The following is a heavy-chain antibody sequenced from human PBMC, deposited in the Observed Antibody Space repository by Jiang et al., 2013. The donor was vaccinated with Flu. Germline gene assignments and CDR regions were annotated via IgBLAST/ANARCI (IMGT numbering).Heavy chain of an antibody. V-gene: IGHV6-1*01. D-gene: IGHD2-15*01. CDR3: ARDGAATHDAFDI. Sequence: SQTLSLTRAISGDSVSSNSATWNWIRQSPSRGHEWLGRTYYRSQWYAESVKSRITINPDTSKNQVSLQLNSVTPEDTAVYYCARDGAATHDAFDIWGQGTVVTVSS. J-gene: IGHJ3*02. CDR1: GDSVSSNSAT. CDR2: TYYRSQW.